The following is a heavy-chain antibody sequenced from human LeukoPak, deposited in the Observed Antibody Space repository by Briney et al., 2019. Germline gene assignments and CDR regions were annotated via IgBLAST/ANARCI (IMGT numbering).Heavy chain of an antibody. V-gene: IGHV4-59*01. CDR3: ARSIVPAAHDY. CDR2: IYYSGST. D-gene: IGHD2-2*01. Sequence: SESLSHTCTVSVGSMSSYYWSWIRQPQGKGLEWIGYIYYSGSTNYNPSLKSRVTISVDTSKNQFSLKLSSVTAADTAVYYCARSIVPAAHDYWGQGTLVTVSS. J-gene: IGHJ4*02. CDR1: VGSMSSYY.